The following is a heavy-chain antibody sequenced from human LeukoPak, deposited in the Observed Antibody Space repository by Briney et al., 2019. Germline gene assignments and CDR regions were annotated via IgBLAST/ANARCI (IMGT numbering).Heavy chain of an antibody. CDR3: SRGDYRVRGIIITDFDY. D-gene: IGHD3-10*01. Sequence: PGGSLRLSCAASGFTFSSYGMHWVRQAPGKGLEWVTLIKNDGSTKYYEDSVKGRFTISRDNSESTVYLQMDSLRAEDTAVYYCSRGDYRVRGIIITDFDYWGQGTLVTVSP. CDR2: IKNDGSTK. V-gene: IGHV3-30*02. CDR1: GFTFSSYG. J-gene: IGHJ4*02.